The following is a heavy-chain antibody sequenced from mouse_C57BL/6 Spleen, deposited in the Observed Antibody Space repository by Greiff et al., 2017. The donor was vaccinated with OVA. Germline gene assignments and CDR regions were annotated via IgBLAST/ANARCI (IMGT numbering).Heavy chain of an antibody. Sequence: QVQLQQPGAELVMPGASVKLSCKASGYTFTSYWMHWVKQRPGQGLEWIGEIEPSDSYNNYNQKFKGKSTLTVDKSSSTAYMQFSSLTSEDSAVYYCARKGMITFEGWGTGTTVTVSS. V-gene: IGHV1-69*01. J-gene: IGHJ1*03. CDR3: ARKGMITFEG. CDR1: GYTFTSYW. D-gene: IGHD2-4*01. CDR2: IEPSDSYN.